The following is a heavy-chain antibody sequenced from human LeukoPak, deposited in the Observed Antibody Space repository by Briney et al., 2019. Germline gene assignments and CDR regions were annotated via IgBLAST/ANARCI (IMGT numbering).Heavy chain of an antibody. D-gene: IGHD4-23*01. J-gene: IGHJ4*02. Sequence: ASVKVSCKASGYTFTAYYMHWVRQAPGQGLECMGWINPKSGGTNDPQKFQGRVTMTRDTSISTAYMELSRLRSDDTAVYYCARGIYGGNSPLVDYWGQGTLVTVSS. V-gene: IGHV1-2*02. CDR2: INPKSGGT. CDR1: GYTFTAYY. CDR3: ARGIYGGNSPLVDY.